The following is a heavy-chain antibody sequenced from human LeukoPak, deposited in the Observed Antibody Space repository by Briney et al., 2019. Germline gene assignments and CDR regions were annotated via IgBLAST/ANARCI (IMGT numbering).Heavy chain of an antibody. V-gene: IGHV4-59*01. D-gene: IGHD6-6*01. Sequence: SETLSLTCTVSRGSISSYNWRWIRPPPGKGLVWIVYIYYHGTTNYSPSRKRRVNISVETSKNQFSLKLSSGTAADTTVYYCARVEGVAAPDYGGEGSLVTVP. J-gene: IGHJ4*02. CDR1: RGSISSYN. CDR3: ARVEGVAAPDY. CDR2: IYYHGTT.